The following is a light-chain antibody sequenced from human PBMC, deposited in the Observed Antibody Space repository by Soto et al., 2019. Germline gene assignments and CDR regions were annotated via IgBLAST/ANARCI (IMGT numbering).Light chain of an antibody. CDR3: QQYNGWPPRT. CDR1: QSVSSN. J-gene: IGKJ1*01. V-gene: IGKV3-15*01. Sequence: EIVMTQSPATLSVSPGERVTLSCRASQSVSSNLAWYQQRPGQAPRLLIYDSFTRATGVPARFSGSGSGTDFTLTISSLQSADFAVYYCQQYNGWPPRTFGQGTKVEIK. CDR2: DSF.